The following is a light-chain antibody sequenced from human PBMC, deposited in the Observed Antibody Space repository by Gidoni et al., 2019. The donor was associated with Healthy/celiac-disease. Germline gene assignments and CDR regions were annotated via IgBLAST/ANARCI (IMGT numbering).Light chain of an antibody. CDR1: TSNIGNNY. CDR2: DNK. CDR3: GTWDSSLSAVV. V-gene: IGLV1-51*01. Sequence: QSVLPQPPSVSAAPGPKVTISCSGSTSNIGNNYVSWYQQLPGTAPKLLIYDNKKRPSGIPDRFSGSKSGTSATLGITGLQTGDEADYYCGTWDSSLSAVVFGGGTKLTVL. J-gene: IGLJ2*01.